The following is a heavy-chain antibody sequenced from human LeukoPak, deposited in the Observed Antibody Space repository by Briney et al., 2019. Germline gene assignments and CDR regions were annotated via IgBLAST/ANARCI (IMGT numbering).Heavy chain of an antibody. V-gene: IGHV3-69-1*01. D-gene: IGHD4-17*01. J-gene: IGHJ4*02. CDR2: IRSSSNM. CDR3: ARGSTVTTNPLFDY. Sequence: GGSLRLSCAASGFTFNTYDMNWVRQAPGKGLEWVSTIRSSSNMYYADSVKGRFTISRDNAKNSLYLQMNSLRAEDTAVYYCARGSTVTTNPLFDYWGQGTLVTVSS. CDR1: GFTFNTYD.